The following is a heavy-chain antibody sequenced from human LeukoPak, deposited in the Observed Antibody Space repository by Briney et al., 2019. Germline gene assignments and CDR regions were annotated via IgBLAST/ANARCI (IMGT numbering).Heavy chain of an antibody. V-gene: IGHV3-53*01. CDR1: GLPFTNNY. CDR2: INSGGSV. Sequence: PGGSLRLSCAASGLPFTNNYMIWVRQPPGKGREWWSVINSGGSVSYANSEKGPLTTPRDNSKTTLYLKMNSRRVKDTALYYCARVRRQGGAGWFDTWGEGGLGTVSS. J-gene: IGHJ5*02. D-gene: IGHD6-19*01. CDR3: ARVRRQGGAGWFDT.